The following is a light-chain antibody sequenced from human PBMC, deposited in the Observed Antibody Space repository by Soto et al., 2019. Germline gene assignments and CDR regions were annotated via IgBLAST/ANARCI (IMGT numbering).Light chain of an antibody. V-gene: IGKV3-15*01. CDR3: QQYNNWPIT. J-gene: IGKJ5*01. CDR1: QSVGSS. CDR2: GAS. Sequence: EVVMMQSPATLSVSPGERATLSCRASQSVGSSLAWYQQKPGQAPRLLIYGASTGATGLPARFSGSGSGTEFTLTINSLQSEDFTVYYCQQYNNWPITFGQGTRLEIK.